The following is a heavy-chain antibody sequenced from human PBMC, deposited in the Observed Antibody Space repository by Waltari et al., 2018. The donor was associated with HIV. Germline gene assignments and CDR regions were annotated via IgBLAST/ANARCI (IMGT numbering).Heavy chain of an antibody. D-gene: IGHD6-19*01. CDR2: SATRRDNFGP. CDR3: SVGSPDYWYFDL. V-gene: IGHV3-73*02. Sequence: VQLMESGGGLVPPGGSLTISCTASGFGFSDPGLHWVRQAPGKRPGGVGRSATRRDNFGPIYTWSVAGRFNISRHDSDNTTFLHLNNLRVEDTAIYYCSVGSPDYWYFDLWGRGTLVTVSS. J-gene: IGHJ2*01. CDR1: GFGFSDPG.